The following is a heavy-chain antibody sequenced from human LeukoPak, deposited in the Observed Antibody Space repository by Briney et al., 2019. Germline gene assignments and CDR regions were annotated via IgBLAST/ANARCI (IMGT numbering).Heavy chain of an antibody. J-gene: IGHJ4*02. V-gene: IGHV3-43*02. D-gene: IGHD4-11*01. CDR2: ISGDGGST. CDR1: GFTFDDYA. CDR3: SSVTTEIDY. Sequence: PGGSLRLSCAASGFTFDDYAMHWVRQAPGKGLEWVSLISGDGGSTYYADSVKGRFTISRDNSKNSLYLQMNSLRTEDTALYYCSSVTTEIDYWGQGTLVTVSS.